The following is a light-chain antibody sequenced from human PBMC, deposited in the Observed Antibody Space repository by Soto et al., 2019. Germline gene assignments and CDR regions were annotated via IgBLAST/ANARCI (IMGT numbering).Light chain of an antibody. CDR3: QSYDSSLSAWV. Sequence: QSVLTQPPSVSGAPGQRVTISCTGSSSNIGAGYDVHWYQQLPGTAPKLLIYGNSNRPSGVPDRFSGSTSGTSASLAITGLQAEYEADYYCQSYDSSLSAWVFGGGTKLTVL. J-gene: IGLJ3*02. V-gene: IGLV1-40*01. CDR2: GNS. CDR1: SSNIGAGYD.